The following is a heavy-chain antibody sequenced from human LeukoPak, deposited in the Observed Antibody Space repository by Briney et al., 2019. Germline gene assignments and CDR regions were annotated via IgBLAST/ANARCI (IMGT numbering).Heavy chain of an antibody. D-gene: IGHD1-26*01. J-gene: IGHJ4*02. Sequence: SETLSLTCTVSGYSISSNYYWGWIRQPPGKGLEWIGSIYHSGSVYYNPSLKSRVTMSADTSKNQFSLTLSSVTAADTAVYYCASGIVGATRFDYWGQGTLVTVSS. CDR1: GYSISSNYY. CDR3: ASGIVGATRFDY. V-gene: IGHV4-38-2*02. CDR2: IYHSGSV.